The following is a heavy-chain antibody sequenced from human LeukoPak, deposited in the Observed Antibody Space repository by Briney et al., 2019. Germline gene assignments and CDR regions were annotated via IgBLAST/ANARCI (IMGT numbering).Heavy chain of an antibody. J-gene: IGHJ4*02. CDR1: GFTFDDYA. Sequence: GRSLRLSCAASGFTFDDYAMHWVRQAPGKGLEWVSGISWNSGSIGYADSVKGRFTISRDNAKNSLYLQMNSLRAEDTAVYYCARDRRAYYDFWSGSHGGVDYFDYWGQGTLVTVSS. CDR3: ARDRRAYYDFWSGSHGGVDYFDY. D-gene: IGHD3-3*01. CDR2: ISWNSGSI. V-gene: IGHV3-9*01.